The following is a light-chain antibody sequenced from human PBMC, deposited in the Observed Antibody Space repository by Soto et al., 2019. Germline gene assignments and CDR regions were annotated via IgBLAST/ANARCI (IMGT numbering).Light chain of an antibody. J-gene: IGLJ3*02. V-gene: IGLV1-47*02. CDR3: AAWDDSLSVYWV. Sequence: QSVLTQPPSASGTPGQRVTISCSGSSSNIGSNYVYWYQQLPGTAPKLLIYSNNQRPSGVPDRFSGSKSGTSASLAISGLRSEDEADYYCAAWDDSLSVYWVFGGGTKVTAL. CDR1: SSNIGSNY. CDR2: SNN.